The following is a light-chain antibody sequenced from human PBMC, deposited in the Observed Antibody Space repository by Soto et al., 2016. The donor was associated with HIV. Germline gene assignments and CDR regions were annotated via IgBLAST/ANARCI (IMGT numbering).Light chain of an antibody. J-gene: IGKJ2*01. CDR3: QQYNSYRYT. V-gene: IGKV1-5*03. Sequence: DIQMTQSPSTLSASVGDRVTITCRASQSISNWLAWYQQKPGKAPKLLIYKASSLESGVPSRFSGSGSGTEFTLTISSLQPDDFATYYCQQYNSYRYTFDQGTKLEIE. CDR1: QSISNW. CDR2: KAS.